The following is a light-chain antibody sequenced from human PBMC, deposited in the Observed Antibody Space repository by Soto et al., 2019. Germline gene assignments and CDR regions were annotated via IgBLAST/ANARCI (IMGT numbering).Light chain of an antibody. CDR1: QSVSSN. V-gene: IGKV3-15*01. J-gene: IGKJ4*01. CDR3: QQYNNWPPLT. CDR2: GAS. Sequence: EIVMTQSPATLSVSPGERATLSCRASQSVSSNLAWYQQKPGQAPRLLIYGASTRATGIPARFSGSGSGTEFTLTISNLQSEDVAVYYCQQYNNWPPLTFGGGTKVDIK.